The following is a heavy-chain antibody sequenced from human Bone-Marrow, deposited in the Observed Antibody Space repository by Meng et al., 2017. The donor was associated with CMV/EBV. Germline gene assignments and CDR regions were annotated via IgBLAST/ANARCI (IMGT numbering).Heavy chain of an antibody. J-gene: IGHJ3*02. CDR2: ISSSGSTI. CDR1: GFTFSDYY. Sequence: SLKISCAASGFTFSDYYMSWIRQAPGKGLEWVSYISSSGSTIYYADSVKGRFTISRDNAKNSLYLQMNSLRAEDTAVYYCARGGARGWYIDDAFDIWGQGTMVTVSS. D-gene: IGHD6-19*01. CDR3: ARGGARGWYIDDAFDI. V-gene: IGHV3-11*01.